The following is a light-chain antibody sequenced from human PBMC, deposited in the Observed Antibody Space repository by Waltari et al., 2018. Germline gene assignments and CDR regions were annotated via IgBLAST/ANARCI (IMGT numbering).Light chain of an antibody. CDR1: SSDVGAYNY. CDR3: NSYTASSTFVL. J-gene: IGLJ2*01. V-gene: IGLV2-14*01. Sequence: QSALTQPASVSGSPGQSITISCTGTSSDVGAYNYVYWYQQHPGKAPKLMIYDVNKPPSGVSNRFSGSKSDNTASLTISGLQAEDEADYYCNSYTASSTFVLFGGGTKVTVL. CDR2: DVN.